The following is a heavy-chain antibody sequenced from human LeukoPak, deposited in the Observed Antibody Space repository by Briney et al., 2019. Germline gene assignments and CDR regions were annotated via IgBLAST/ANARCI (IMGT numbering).Heavy chain of an antibody. CDR2: ISSSGSTI. J-gene: IGHJ4*02. D-gene: IGHD5-18*01. CDR3: ARDAGYSYGQYDY. CDR1: GYTFSSYE. V-gene: IGHV3-48*03. Sequence: PGGSLRLSCAASGYTFSSYEMNWVRQAPGKGLEWVSYISSSGSTIYYADSVKGRFTISRDNAKNSLYLQMNSLRAEDTAVYYCARDAGYSYGQYDYWGQGTLVTVSS.